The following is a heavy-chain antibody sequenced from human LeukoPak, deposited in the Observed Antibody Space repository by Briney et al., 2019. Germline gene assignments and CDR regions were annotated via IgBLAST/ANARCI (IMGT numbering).Heavy chain of an antibody. Sequence: GASVKVSCKASGYTFTGYYMHWVRQAPGQGLEWMGRINPNSGGTNYAQKFQGRVTMTRDTSISTAYMELSRLRSDDTAVYYCARVPSRSSSAGYNRFDPWGQGTLVTVSS. V-gene: IGHV1-2*06. CDR3: ARVPSRSSSAGYNRFDP. D-gene: IGHD1-26*01. CDR1: GYTFTGYY. J-gene: IGHJ5*02. CDR2: INPNSGGT.